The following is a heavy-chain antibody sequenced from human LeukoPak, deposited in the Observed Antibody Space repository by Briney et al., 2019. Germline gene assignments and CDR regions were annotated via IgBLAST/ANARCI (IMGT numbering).Heavy chain of an antibody. J-gene: IGHJ4*02. CDR3: ARSASYPRRFDY. CDR2: LNPNSGNT. V-gene: IGHV1-8*01. Sequence: GASVRVSCKASGYTFTTSDINWVRQATGQGLEWMGWLNPNSGNTAYAQKFQGRVIMTRNTSKSAAYMELSSLRSEDTAVYYCARSASYPRRFDYWGQGTLVTVSS. D-gene: IGHD1-26*01. CDR1: GYTFTTSD.